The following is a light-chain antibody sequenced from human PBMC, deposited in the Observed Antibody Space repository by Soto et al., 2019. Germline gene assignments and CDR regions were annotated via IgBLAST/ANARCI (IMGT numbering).Light chain of an antibody. Sequence: EIVLTQSPGTLSLSPGERGTLSSRASQSVNNNYLAWYQQKPGQAPRLLIYGASSRATGIPDRFSGSGSGTDFTLTISKLEPEDFAVYHCQQYGGSPLFTFGQGTKLEI. CDR3: QQYGGSPLFT. V-gene: IGKV3-20*01. J-gene: IGKJ2*01. CDR2: GAS. CDR1: QSVNNNY.